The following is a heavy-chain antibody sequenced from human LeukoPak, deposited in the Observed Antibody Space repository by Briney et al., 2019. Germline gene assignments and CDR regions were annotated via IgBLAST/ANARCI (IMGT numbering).Heavy chain of an antibody. CDR1: GYTFTNYA. J-gene: IGHJ6*02. V-gene: IGHV1-3*01. CDR2: INAGNGNT. Sequence: ASVKVSCKASGYTFTNYAMHWVRQAPGQRLEWMGWINAGNGNTKYSQKFQGRVTITADESTSTAYMELSSLRSEDTAVYYCARDGLNEPNDYGDYSRGGRPYYYYYGMDVWGQGTTVTVSS. CDR3: ARDGLNEPNDYGDYSRGGRPYYYYYGMDV. D-gene: IGHD4-17*01.